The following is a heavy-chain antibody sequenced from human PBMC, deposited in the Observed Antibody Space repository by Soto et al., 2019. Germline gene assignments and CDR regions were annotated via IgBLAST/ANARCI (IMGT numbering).Heavy chain of an antibody. D-gene: IGHD3-10*01. CDR3: ARGGYYYYYGMDV. J-gene: IGHJ6*02. V-gene: IGHV4-31*03. CDR1: GGSISSGGYY. Sequence: QVQLQESGPGLVKSSQTLSLTCTVSGGSISSGGYYWSWIRQHPGKGLAGIGYIYYSGSTYYNPYLKRRVNTAVDTSKNHFSLELSSVTAADTAVYYLARGGYYYYYGMDVWGQGTTVTGFS. CDR2: IYYSGST.